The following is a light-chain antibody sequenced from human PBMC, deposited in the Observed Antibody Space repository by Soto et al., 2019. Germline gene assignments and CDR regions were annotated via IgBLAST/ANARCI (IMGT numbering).Light chain of an antibody. V-gene: IGLV2-23*01. CDR1: SCNVGSYNL. J-gene: IGLJ2*01. CDR2: EGS. CDR3: CSYAGSSPVV. Sequence: QSALTQPASVSGSPGQSITIACTGTSCNVGSYNLVSWYQQHPGEARELTVYEGSKQPSGVSNRFSGSKPGNTASLTISGLQAEDEADYSCCSYAGSSPVVFGGGTKLTVL.